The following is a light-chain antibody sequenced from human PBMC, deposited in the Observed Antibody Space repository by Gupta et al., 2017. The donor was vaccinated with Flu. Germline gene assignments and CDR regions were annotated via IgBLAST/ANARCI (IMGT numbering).Light chain of an antibody. CDR1: QTILNPSNNKNY. V-gene: IGKV4-1*01. CDR3: QQYYTAPPFT. CDR2: WAS. J-gene: IGKJ5*01. Sequence: DIVLTQSPDSLSVSLGERATVSCRSSQTILNPSNNKNYLAWYQQKPGQPPKLLMSWASTRESGVPNRFTGSGSGTDFTLTITSLQAEDVAVYYCQQYYTAPPFTFGQGTRL.